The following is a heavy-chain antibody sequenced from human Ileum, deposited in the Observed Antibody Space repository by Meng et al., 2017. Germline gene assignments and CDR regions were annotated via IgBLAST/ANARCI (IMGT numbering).Heavy chain of an antibody. CDR2: TFYRSKWND. CDR1: GDSVSSDSGA. V-gene: IGHV6-1*01. CDR3: ARGWYSSGFHS. J-gene: IGHJ4*02. D-gene: IGHD6-19*01. Sequence: QVQTQQLRPGLVKPSQTLSLTCAISGDSVSSDSGAWNWIRQSPSRGLEWLGRTFYRSKWNDDFAEPVKSRITITTDTSKNQFSLQLNSVTPEDTAVYYCARGWYSSGFHSWGQGTLVTVSS.